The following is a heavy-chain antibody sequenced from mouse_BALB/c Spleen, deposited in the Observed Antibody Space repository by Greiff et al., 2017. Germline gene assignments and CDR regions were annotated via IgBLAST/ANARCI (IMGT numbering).Heavy chain of an antibody. D-gene: IGHD2-1*01. CDR1: GFTFSSFG. Sequence: EVMLVESGGGLVQPGGSRKLSCAASGFTFSSFGMHWVRQAPEKGLEWVAYISSGSSTIYYADTVKGRFTISRDNPKNTLFLQMTSLRSEDTAMCYCARSGNYDYYAMDYWGQGTSVTVSS. CDR2: ISSGSSTI. V-gene: IGHV5-17*02. CDR3: ARSGNYDYYAMDY. J-gene: IGHJ4*01.